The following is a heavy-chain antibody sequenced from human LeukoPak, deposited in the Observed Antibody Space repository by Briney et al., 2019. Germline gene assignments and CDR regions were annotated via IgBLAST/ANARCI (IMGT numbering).Heavy chain of an antibody. CDR2: ISGSGGIT. Sequence: GGSLSLSCAASGVTFSSYAMSWVRQAQATGQERVSGISGSGGITYYADSVKDRFIISRDNSKNTLYLQMNSRRGEDTAVYYCATQTAIVVATTWGQGTLVTVSS. V-gene: IGHV3-23*01. J-gene: IGHJ5*02. CDR3: ATQTAIVVATT. CDR1: GVTFSSYA. D-gene: IGHD3-22*01.